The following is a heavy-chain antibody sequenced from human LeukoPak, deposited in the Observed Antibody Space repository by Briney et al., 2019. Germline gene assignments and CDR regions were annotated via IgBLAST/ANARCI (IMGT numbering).Heavy chain of an antibody. CDR3: HVYYYDSGGHPSHGYFDL. J-gene: IGHJ2*01. CDR2: IQYDGSNN. CDR1: GFTFINYG. Sequence: PGGSLRRSCAASGFTFINYGVHWVRQAPGKGLEWVAFIQYDGSNNYHADSVKGRFTITIDNSNDTLYLQMNSLTAEDTAVYYCHVYYYDSGGHPSHGYFDLWGRGTLVTVSS. V-gene: IGHV3-30*02. D-gene: IGHD3-22*01.